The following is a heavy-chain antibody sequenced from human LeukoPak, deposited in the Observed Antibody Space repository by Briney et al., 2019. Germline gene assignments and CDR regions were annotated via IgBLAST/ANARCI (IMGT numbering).Heavy chain of an antibody. CDR1: GFTFSSYG. D-gene: IGHD1-1*01. CDR2: ISSSSRYI. J-gene: IGHJ4*02. Sequence: GGSLRLSCAASGFTFSSYGMHWVRQAPGKGLEWVSSISSSSRYIYYADSVKGRFTISRDNAKNSLYLQMNSLGAEDTAVYYCARASGTYDYWGQGTLVTVSS. CDR3: ARASGTYDY. V-gene: IGHV3-21*01.